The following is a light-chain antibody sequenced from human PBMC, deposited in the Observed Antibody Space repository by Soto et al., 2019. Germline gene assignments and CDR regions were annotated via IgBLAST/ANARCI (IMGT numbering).Light chain of an antibody. V-gene: IGKV1-5*03. CDR1: QSISSW. CDR3: QQYNRYWT. CDR2: KAS. Sequence: DSQMTQCLSTLSASVGDRVTITCRASQSISSWLAWYQQKPGKAPKLLIYKASSLESGVPSRFSGSGSGTEFTLTSSSLQPDDFATYYCQQYNRYWTFGQGTKVDIK. J-gene: IGKJ1*01.